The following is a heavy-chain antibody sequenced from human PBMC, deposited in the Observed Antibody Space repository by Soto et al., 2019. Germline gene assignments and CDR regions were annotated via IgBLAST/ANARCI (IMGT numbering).Heavy chain of an antibody. D-gene: IGHD2-15*01. Sequence: ESGGGLLQSGRSLRLSCAASGFTFDDYAMHWVRQPPSQGLEWVSGISSDSGYIFYADSVKGRFTISRDNAKNSLYLQVDSLRAEDTALYYCTKGTESGGHEYYFDSWGQGILVTVSS. CDR2: ISSDSGYI. V-gene: IGHV3-9*01. CDR3: TKGTESGGHEYYFDS. CDR1: GFTFDDYA. J-gene: IGHJ4*02.